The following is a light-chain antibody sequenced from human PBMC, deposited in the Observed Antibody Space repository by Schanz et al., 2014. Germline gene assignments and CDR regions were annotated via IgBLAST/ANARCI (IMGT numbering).Light chain of an antibody. CDR2: EGS. Sequence: QSALTQPASVSGSPGQSITIPCTGTNSDVGSYNLVSWYQQHPGKAPKLLIYEGSKRPSGVSNRFSGSKSGNTASLTISGLQAEDEATYYCCSYSHTRTFVLFGGGTKLTVL. J-gene: IGLJ2*01. CDR3: CSYSHTRTFVL. V-gene: IGLV2-23*03. CDR1: NSDVGSYNL.